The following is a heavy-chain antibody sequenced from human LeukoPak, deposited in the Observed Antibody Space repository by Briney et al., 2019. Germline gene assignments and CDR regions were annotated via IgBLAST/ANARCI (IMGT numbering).Heavy chain of an antibody. CDR3: SRENGAFSPFGY. V-gene: IGHV4-4*02. J-gene: IGHJ4*02. Sequence: SETLSLTCGVSGGSISNTDWWSWVRQPPGQGLEWIGEISLTGLTHYNPSLESRVTVSLDKSKNQLSLNLTSVTAADTAVYYCSRENGAFSPFGYWGQGTLVTVLS. CDR1: GGSISNTDW. CDR2: ISLTGLT. D-gene: IGHD2-8*01.